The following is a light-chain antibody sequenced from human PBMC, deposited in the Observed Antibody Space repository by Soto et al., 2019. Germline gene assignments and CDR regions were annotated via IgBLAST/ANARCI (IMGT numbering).Light chain of an antibody. CDR1: SSDVGGYNY. V-gene: IGLV2-14*01. CDR3: CSYTRSSTLL. CDR2: EVI. Sequence: QSALTQPPSASGSPGQSVIISCTGTSSDVGGYNYVSWYQQHPGKAPKLIIYEVINRPAGVSNRFSGSKSGNTALLTISGLQAADEAEYYCCSYTRSSTLLFGGGTKLTVL. J-gene: IGLJ2*01.